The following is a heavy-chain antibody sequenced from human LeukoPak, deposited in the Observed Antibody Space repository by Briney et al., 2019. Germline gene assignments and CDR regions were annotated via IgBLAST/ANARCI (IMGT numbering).Heavy chain of an antibody. Sequence: PSETLSLTCPASGGSISSYYWSWIRQPPGRGLEWVGYIYYSGSTNYNPSLKSRVTISVDTSKNQFSLKLSSVTAADTAVYYCARGSYDSSGYYYGFWFDPWGQGTLVTVSS. V-gene: IGHV4-59*01. J-gene: IGHJ5*02. CDR1: GGSISSYY. CDR3: ARGSYDSSGYYYGFWFDP. D-gene: IGHD3-22*01. CDR2: IYYSGST.